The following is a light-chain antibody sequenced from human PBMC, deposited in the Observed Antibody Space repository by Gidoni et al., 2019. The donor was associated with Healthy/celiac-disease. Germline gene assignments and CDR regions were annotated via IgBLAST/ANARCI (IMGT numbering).Light chain of an antibody. CDR1: QSVSSN. Sequence: IVMTQSPAPLSVSPGESATLSCRASQSVSSNLAWYQQKPGQAPRLLIYGAATRATGIPARFSGSGSGTEFTLTISSLQSEDFAVYYCQQYNNWPRTFGQGTKVEIK. V-gene: IGKV3-15*01. CDR3: QQYNNWPRT. J-gene: IGKJ1*01. CDR2: GAA.